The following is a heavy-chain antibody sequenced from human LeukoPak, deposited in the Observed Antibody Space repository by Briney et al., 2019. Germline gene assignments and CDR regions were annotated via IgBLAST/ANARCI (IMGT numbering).Heavy chain of an antibody. J-gene: IGHJ3*02. D-gene: IGHD5-18*01. CDR2: ASGEGYTR. CDR3: ARHVDTSMVTAGAAFDI. Sequence: GGSLRLSCEASGFTFSSYAMSWGRQAPGKGLEWVSSASGEGYTRYYADSVHGRFTISRDNSKNPLYLQMNGLRGEDTAVYYCARHVDTSMVTAGAAFDIWGQGTIVTVSS. CDR1: GFTFSSYA. V-gene: IGHV3-23*01.